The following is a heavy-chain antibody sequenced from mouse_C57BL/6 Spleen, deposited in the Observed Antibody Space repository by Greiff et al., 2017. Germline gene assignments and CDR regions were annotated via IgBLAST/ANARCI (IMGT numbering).Heavy chain of an antibody. CDR1: GYTFTDYY. Sequence: EVQLQQSGPELVKPGASVKISCKASGYTFTDYYMNWVKQSHGKSLEWIGDINPNNGGTSYNQKFKGKATLTVDKCSSTAYMELRSLTSEDSAVYYCARYGEHYDYSYYYSMDSWGQGTSVTVSS. CDR2: INPNNGGT. J-gene: IGHJ4*01. D-gene: IGHD2-4*01. CDR3: ARYGEHYDYSYYYSMDS. V-gene: IGHV1-26*01.